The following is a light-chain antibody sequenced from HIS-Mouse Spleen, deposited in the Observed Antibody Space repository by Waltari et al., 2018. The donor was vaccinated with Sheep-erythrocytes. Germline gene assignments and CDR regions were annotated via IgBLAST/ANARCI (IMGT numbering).Light chain of an antibody. CDR2: AAS. J-gene: IGKJ1*01. CDR1: QGISSY. CDR3: RQYYSYPPT. V-gene: IGKV1-8*01. Sequence: IRMTQSPSSFSASTGARVTITCRASQGISSYLAWYKQKPGKAPKLLIYAASTLQSGVPLRFSGSGSGTDFKITISCLQAEDFATYYCRQYYSYPPTFGQGTKVEIK.